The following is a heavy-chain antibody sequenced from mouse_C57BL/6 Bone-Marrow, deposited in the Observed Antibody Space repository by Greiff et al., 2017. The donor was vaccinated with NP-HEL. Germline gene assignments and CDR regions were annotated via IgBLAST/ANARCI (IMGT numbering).Heavy chain of an antibody. Sequence: VQLQQPGAELVKPGASVKLSCKASGYTFTSYWMHWVKQRPGQGLEWIGMIHPNSGSTNYNEKFKSKATLTVDKSSSTAYMQLSSLTSGDSAVYYCARLEYDYDQAWFAYWGQGTLVTVSA. V-gene: IGHV1-64*01. CDR3: ARLEYDYDQAWFAY. J-gene: IGHJ3*01. CDR1: GYTFTSYW. CDR2: IHPNSGST. D-gene: IGHD2-4*01.